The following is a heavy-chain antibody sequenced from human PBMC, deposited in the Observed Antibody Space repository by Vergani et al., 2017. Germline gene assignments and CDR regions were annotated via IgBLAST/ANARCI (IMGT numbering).Heavy chain of an antibody. Sequence: QLQLQESGPGLVKPSATLCLTCSVSGASIRSSNYYWGWIRQPPGKGLEWIASIYYSGSTYYNPSLKSRVTISVDTSKNQFSLKLSSVTAADTAVYFCARHSXVEGLVKLGWIDPWGQGILVTVSS. CDR3: ARHSXVEGLVKLGWIDP. J-gene: IGHJ5*02. CDR1: GASIRSSNYY. V-gene: IGHV4-39*01. D-gene: IGHD6-19*01. CDR2: IYYSGST.